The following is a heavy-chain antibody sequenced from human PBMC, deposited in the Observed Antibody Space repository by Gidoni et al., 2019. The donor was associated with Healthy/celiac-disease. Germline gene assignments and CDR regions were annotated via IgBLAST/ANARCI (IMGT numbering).Heavy chain of an antibody. J-gene: IGHJ2*01. CDR3: ASGDHGYFDL. CDR2: INHSGST. V-gene: IGHV4-34*01. Sequence: QVQLHQWGAGLFQPSETLSLTCAVYGGSFSGYYSSWIRQPPGKGLEWIGEINHSGSTNYNPSLKSRVTISVDPSKNQFSLKLSSVTAADTAVYYCASGDHGYFDLWGRGTLVTVSS. CDR1: GGSFSGYY.